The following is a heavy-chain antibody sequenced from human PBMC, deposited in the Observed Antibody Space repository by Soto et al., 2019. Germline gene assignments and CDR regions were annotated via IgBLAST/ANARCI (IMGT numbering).Heavy chain of an antibody. CDR2: ISSSSAYI. Sequence: GGSLRLSCAASGFGFSRYSMNWVRQAPGKGLEWVSCISSSSAYIQYADSVKGRFTIFRDNAKNTLYLQMNSLRAEDTAVYYCAKNPGYYYDSTGYHFDYWGQGTLVTVSS. CDR1: GFGFSRYS. D-gene: IGHD3-22*01. J-gene: IGHJ4*02. V-gene: IGHV3-21*04. CDR3: AKNPGYYYDSTGYHFDY.